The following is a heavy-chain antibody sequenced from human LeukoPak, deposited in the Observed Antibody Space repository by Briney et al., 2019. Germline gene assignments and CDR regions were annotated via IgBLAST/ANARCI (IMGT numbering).Heavy chain of an antibody. V-gene: IGHV3-30-3*01. CDR1: GFTFSSYA. J-gene: IGHJ4*02. Sequence: GGSLRLSCAASGFTFSSYAMHWVRQAPGKGLEWVSVISYDGSNKYYADSVKGRFTISRDNSKNTLYLQMNSLRAEDTAVYYCAKEVEGSVYDSSGYSHYWGQGTLVTVSS. D-gene: IGHD3-22*01. CDR3: AKEVEGSVYDSSGYSHY. CDR2: ISYDGSNK.